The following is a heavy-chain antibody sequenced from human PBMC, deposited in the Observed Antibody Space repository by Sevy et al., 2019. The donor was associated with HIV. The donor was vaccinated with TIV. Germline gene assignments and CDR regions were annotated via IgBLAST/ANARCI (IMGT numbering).Heavy chain of an antibody. Sequence: GGSLRLSCSASKFTFSLYAMHWVRRAPGKGLEWVAVISYDGSSKYYADSAKGRFTISRDNSKNTLFLQMNSLGVEDTAVYYCLGYCSSTNCRFVYWGQGTLVTVSS. D-gene: IGHD2-2*01. J-gene: IGHJ4*02. CDR2: ISYDGSSK. CDR3: LGYCSSTNCRFVY. V-gene: IGHV3-30*03. CDR1: KFTFSLYA.